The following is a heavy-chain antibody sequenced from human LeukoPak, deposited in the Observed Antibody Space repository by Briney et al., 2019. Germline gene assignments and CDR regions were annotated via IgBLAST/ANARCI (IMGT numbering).Heavy chain of an antibody. CDR3: ARGVNFCSSSHCRGDYFGS. CDR1: GGSISNSSYF. J-gene: IGHJ4*02. CDR2: IYFTGTT. D-gene: IGHD2-2*01. V-gene: IGHV4-39*01. Sequence: PSETLSLTCTVSGGSISNSSYFWGWIRQPPGKGLEWIGSIYFTGTTYYNPSLKSRVTVSENTSKNQLSLRVTSVTATDTAVYYCARGVNFCSSSHCRGDYFGSWGQGTLVTVSS.